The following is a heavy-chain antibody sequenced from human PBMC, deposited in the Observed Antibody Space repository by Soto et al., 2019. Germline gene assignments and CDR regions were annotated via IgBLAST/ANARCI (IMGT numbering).Heavy chain of an antibody. D-gene: IGHD4-4*01. J-gene: IGHJ4*02. CDR1: GGTFSSYT. CDR3: ARGEPGSNYLNY. V-gene: IGHV1-69*02. CDR2: IISILGIA. Sequence: SVKVSCKASGGTFSSYTISWVRQAPGQGLEWMGRIISILGIANYAQKFQGRVTITADKSTSTAYMELSSLRSEDTAVYYCARGEPGSNYLNYWGQGTLVTVSS.